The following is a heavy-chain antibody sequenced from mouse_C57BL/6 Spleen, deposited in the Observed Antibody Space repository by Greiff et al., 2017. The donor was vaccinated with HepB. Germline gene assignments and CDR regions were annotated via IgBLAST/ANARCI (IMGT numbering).Heavy chain of an antibody. J-gene: IGHJ3*01. CDR3: ARETGPFAY. D-gene: IGHD4-1*01. Sequence: VQLQQSGPELVKPGASVKISCKASGYSFTGYYMNWVKQSPEKSLEWIGEINPSTGGTTYNQKFKAKATLTVDKSSSTAYMQRKSLTSEDSAVYYCARETGPFAYWGQGTLVTVSA. CDR2: INPSTGGT. CDR1: GYSFTGYY. V-gene: IGHV1-42*01.